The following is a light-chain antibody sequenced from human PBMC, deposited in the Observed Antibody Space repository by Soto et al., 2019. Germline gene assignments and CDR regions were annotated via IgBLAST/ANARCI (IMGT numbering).Light chain of an antibody. Sequence: EIVLTQSPGTLSLSPGERATLSCRASQSFSSSYLAWYQQKPGQAPRLLIYETSSRATGIPDRFSGSGSQTDFTLTISRLEPKDFAVYYCQQYGTSPRTFGQGTKVEIK. CDR2: ETS. V-gene: IGKV3-20*01. J-gene: IGKJ1*01. CDR1: QSFSSSY. CDR3: QQYGTSPRT.